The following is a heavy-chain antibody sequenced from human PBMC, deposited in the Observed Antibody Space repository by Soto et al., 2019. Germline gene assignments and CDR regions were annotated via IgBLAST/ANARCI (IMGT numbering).Heavy chain of an antibody. CDR3: VASGSYGAMSV. CDR1: GSTFSGYQ. V-gene: IGHV1-2*02. J-gene: IGHJ6*02. Sequence: QVQLVQSGPEVKKPGASLRVSCKTSGSTFSGYQMHWVRQAPGQGLEWMGRITPKSGDTQYSQRFQGRDTMTSDISKNGLYMDVSRPRPDDTAVYYCVASGSYGAMSVWGQGTTVTVSS. CDR2: ITPKSGDT. D-gene: IGHD3-10*01.